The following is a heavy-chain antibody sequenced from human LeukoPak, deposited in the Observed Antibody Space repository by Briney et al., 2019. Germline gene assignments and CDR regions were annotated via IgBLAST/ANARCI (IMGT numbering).Heavy chain of an antibody. CDR3: ARGDTISGCYY. V-gene: IGHV1-18*01. CDR2: ISAYNGNT. D-gene: IGHD6-19*01. Sequence: GASLKISCTASGDTFTCYGISWVRQVPGQGLEWMGWISAYNGNTNYAQKLQGRVTMTTDTSTSTAYMELRSLRSDDTAVYYCARGDTISGCYYWGQGTLVTVSS. CDR1: GDTFTCYG. J-gene: IGHJ4*02.